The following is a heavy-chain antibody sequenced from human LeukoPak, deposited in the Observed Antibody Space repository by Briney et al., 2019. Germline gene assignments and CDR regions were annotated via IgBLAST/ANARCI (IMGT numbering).Heavy chain of an antibody. CDR2: IYYSGST. V-gene: IGHV4-31*03. D-gene: IGHD4-17*01. CDR1: GGSVSSGAYY. CDR3: ARQPTYGDYVPKALDI. Sequence: SETLSLTCTVSGGSVSSGAYYWNWIRQHPGKGLEWIGYIYYSGSTYFNPSLRSRVTISVDSSKNQFSLKLSSVTAADTAVYYCARQPTYGDYVPKALDIWGQGTMVTVSS. J-gene: IGHJ3*02.